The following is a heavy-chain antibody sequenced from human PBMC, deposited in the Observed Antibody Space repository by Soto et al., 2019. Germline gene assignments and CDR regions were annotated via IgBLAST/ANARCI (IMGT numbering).Heavy chain of an antibody. CDR3: AHRVLRTVFGLVTTTAIYFDF. Sequence: QITLNESGPTQVKPRQTLTLTCTFSGFSLTTSGVGVGWIRQSPGKAPEWLALIYLDDDKRYSPSPKSRLTITKDTSKNQVVLTMADWDPADTATYYCAHRVLRTVFGLVTTTAIYFDFWGRGTPVAVSS. J-gene: IGHJ4*02. D-gene: IGHD3-3*01. CDR1: GFSLTTSGVG. CDR2: IYLDDDK. V-gene: IGHV2-5*02.